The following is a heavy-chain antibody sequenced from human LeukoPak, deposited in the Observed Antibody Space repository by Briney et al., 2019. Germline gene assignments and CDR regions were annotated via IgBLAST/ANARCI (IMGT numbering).Heavy chain of an antibody. V-gene: IGHV4-34*01. CDR2: INHSGST. CDR3: ARRPYSSSSEGIDY. J-gene: IGHJ4*02. D-gene: IGHD6-6*01. CDR1: GGSFSGYY. Sequence: SETLSLTCAVYGGSFSGYYWSWIRQPPGKGLEWIGEINHSGSTNYNPSLKSRVTTSVDTSKNQFSLKLSSVTAADTAVYYCARRPYSSSSEGIDYWGQGTLVTVSS.